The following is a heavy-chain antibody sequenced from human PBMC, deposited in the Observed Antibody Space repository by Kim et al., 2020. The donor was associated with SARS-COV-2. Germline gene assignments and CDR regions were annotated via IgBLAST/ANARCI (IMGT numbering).Heavy chain of an antibody. CDR3: AGRFTYYDILTGYFGIRDAGASFDY. CDR2: IYYSGST. Sequence: SETLSLTCTVSGGSISSYYWSWIRQPPGKGLEWIGYIYYSGSTNYNPSLKSRVTISVDTSKNQFSLKLSSVTAADTAVYYCAGRFTYYDILTGYFGIRDAGASFDYWGQGTLVTVSS. D-gene: IGHD3-9*01. V-gene: IGHV4-59*13. J-gene: IGHJ4*02. CDR1: GGSISSYY.